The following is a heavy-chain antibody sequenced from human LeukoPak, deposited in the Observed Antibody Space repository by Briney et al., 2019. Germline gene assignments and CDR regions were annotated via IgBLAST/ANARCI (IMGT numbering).Heavy chain of an antibody. V-gene: IGHV4-34*01. Sequence: SETLSLTCAVYGGSFSGYYWSWIRQPPGKGLEWIGEINHSGSTNYNPSLKSRVTISVDTSKNQFSLKLSSVTAADTAVYYCARRGGYRENWFDPWGQGTLVTVSS. CDR3: ARRGGYRENWFDP. J-gene: IGHJ5*02. CDR1: GGSFSGYY. CDR2: INHSGST. D-gene: IGHD2-15*01.